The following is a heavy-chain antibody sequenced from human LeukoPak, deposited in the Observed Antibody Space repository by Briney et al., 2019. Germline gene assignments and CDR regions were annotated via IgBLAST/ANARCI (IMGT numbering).Heavy chain of an antibody. CDR2: IWYDGSNK. CDR1: GFTFSSYV. Sequence: AGGSLRLSCAASGFTFSSYVMHWVRQAPGKGLEWVAVIWYDGSNKYYANSVKGRFTISRDNSKNTLYLQINSLRAEDTAVYYCARGGLGIGDFDIWGQGTMVTVSS. V-gene: IGHV3-33*01. J-gene: IGHJ3*02. D-gene: IGHD7-27*01. CDR3: ARGGLGIGDFDI.